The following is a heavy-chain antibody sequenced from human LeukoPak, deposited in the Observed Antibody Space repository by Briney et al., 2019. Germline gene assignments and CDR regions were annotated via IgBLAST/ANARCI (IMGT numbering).Heavy chain of an antibody. CDR1: GGSISSSSYY. J-gene: IGHJ4*02. V-gene: IGHV4-39*07. Sequence: PSETLSLTCTVSGGSISSSSYYWGWIRQPPGKGLEWIGSIYYSGSTYYNPSLKSRVTISVDTSKNQFSLKLSSVTAADTAVYYCARPIAVAGPVDYWGQGTLVIVSS. CDR2: IYYSGST. CDR3: ARPIAVAGPVDY. D-gene: IGHD6-19*01.